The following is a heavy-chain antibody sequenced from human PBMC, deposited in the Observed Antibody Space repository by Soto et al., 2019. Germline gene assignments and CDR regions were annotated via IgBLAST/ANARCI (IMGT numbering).Heavy chain of an antibody. D-gene: IGHD2-2*01. CDR2: IGGSGGST. J-gene: IGHJ5*02. CDR3: AKDQPALNYAPS. Sequence: GGSLRLSCAASGFTFSNYAMTWVRQAPGKGLEWVSGIGGSGGSTYYADSMKGRFTISRDNSKNTVYLQMNSLRAEDTAVYYCAKDQPALNYAPSWGQGTLVTVSS. CDR1: GFTFSNYA. V-gene: IGHV3-23*01.